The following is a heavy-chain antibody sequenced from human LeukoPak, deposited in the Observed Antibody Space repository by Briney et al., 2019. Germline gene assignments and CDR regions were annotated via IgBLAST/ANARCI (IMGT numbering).Heavy chain of an antibody. J-gene: IGHJ6*03. Sequence: ASVKVSCKASGYTFTSYAMHWVRQAPGQRLEWMGWINAGNGNTKYSQEFQGRVTITRDTSASTAYMELSSLRSEDMAVYYCARGYYGSGTYYYMDVWGKGTTVTVSS. CDR3: ARGYYGSGTYYYMDV. V-gene: IGHV1-3*03. D-gene: IGHD3-10*01. CDR1: GYTFTSYA. CDR2: INAGNGNT.